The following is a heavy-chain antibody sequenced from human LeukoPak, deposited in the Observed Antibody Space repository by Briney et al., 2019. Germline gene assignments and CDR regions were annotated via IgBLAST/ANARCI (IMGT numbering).Heavy chain of an antibody. V-gene: IGHV3-23*01. CDR2: ISGSGGGT. CDR3: AKARGGYGDYDH. CDR1: GFTFNKYT. D-gene: IGHD4-17*01. Sequence: GGSLRLSCAASGFTFNKYTMNWVRQAPGKGLEWVSAISGSGGGTYYADSVKGRFTISRDNSKNTLYLQMNSLRAEDTAVYYCAKARGGYGDYDHWGQGTLVTVSS. J-gene: IGHJ5*02.